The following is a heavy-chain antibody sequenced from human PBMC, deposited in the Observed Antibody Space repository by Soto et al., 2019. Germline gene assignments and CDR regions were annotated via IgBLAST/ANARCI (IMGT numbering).Heavy chain of an antibody. V-gene: IGHV3-48*02. CDR1: GFTFSSYG. CDR2: ISSSSSTI. D-gene: IGHD2-2*01. J-gene: IGHJ6*02. CDR3: ARDRCSSTSCSTTLSYYYYGMDV. Sequence: VQLVESGGGVVQPGRSLRLSCAASGFTFSSYGMNWVRQAPGKGLEWVSYISSSSSTIYYADSVKGRFTISRDNAKNSLYLQMNSLRDEDTAVYYCARDRCSSTSCSTTLSYYYYGMDVWGQGTTVTVSS.